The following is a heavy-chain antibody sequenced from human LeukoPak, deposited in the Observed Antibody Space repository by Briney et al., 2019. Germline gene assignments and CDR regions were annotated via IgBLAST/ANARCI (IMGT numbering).Heavy chain of an antibody. V-gene: IGHV1-18*01. CDR3: ARDHQGFILTGYYPFDY. J-gene: IGHJ4*02. CDR1: GYTFTSYG. CDR2: ISAFNGNT. Sequence: GASVKVSCKASGYTFTSYGISWVRQAPGQRLEWMGWISAFNGNTNYAQKLQGRVTMTTDTSTSTAYMELRSLRSDDTAVYYCARDHQGFILTGYYPFDYWGQGTLVTVSS. D-gene: IGHD3-9*01.